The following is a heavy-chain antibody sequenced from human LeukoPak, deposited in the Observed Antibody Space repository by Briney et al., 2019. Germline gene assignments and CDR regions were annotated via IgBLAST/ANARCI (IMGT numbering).Heavy chain of an antibody. CDR2: ICDSGGST. CDR1: GFTFSSYA. Sequence: GGSLRLSCEASGFTFSSYAMTWVRQAPGKGLEWVSGICDSGGSTYYADSVKGRFTISRDNSKNTLYLQMNSLRVEDTAVYYCARDSSMLRGPLVIYYFDFWGQGTLVTVSS. CDR3: ARDSSMLRGPLVIYYFDF. V-gene: IGHV3-23*01. D-gene: IGHD3-10*01. J-gene: IGHJ4*02.